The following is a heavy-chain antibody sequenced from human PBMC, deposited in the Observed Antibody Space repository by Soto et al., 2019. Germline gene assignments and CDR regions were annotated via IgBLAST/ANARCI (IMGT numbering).Heavy chain of an antibody. CDR3: ARIDLLLYSSRWNQFDY. V-gene: IGHV2-26*01. CDR1: GFSLSNARMG. CDR2: IFSNDAK. J-gene: IGHJ4*02. Sequence: QVTLKESGPVLVKPTETLTLTCTVSGFSLSNARMGVSWIRQPPGKALEWLAHIFSNDAKSYSTSLQSRLTMFKLTSKSQVVLTMTNRDPVENATYYCARIDLLLYSSRWNQFDYWGQGTLVNLSS. D-gene: IGHD6-13*01.